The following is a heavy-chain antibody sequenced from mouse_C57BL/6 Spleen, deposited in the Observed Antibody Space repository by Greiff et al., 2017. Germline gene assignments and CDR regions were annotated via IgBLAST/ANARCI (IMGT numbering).Heavy chain of an antibody. CDR3: ARYYGSSTYYFDD. D-gene: IGHD1-1*01. CDR2: IYPRSGNT. J-gene: IGHJ2*01. CDR1: GYTFTSYG. V-gene: IGHV1-81*01. Sequence: QVQLKESGAELARPGASVKLSCKASGYTFTSYGISWVKQRTGQGLEWIGEIYPRSGNTYYNEKFKGKATLTADKSSSTAYMELRSLTSEDSAVYFCARYYGSSTYYFDDWGQGTTLTVSS.